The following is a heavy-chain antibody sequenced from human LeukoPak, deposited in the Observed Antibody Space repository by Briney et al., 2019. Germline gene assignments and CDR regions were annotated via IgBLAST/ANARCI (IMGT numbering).Heavy chain of an antibody. CDR1: GGTFSSYA. CDR2: IIPIFGTT. CDR3: ASRLYGDYAAYFDY. D-gene: IGHD4-17*01. V-gene: IGHV1-69*13. J-gene: IGHJ4*02. Sequence: SVKVSCKASGGTFSSYAISWVRQAPGQGLEWMGGIIPIFGTTNYAQKFQGRVTITADESTSTAYMELSSLRSEDTAVYYCASRLYGDYAAYFDYWGQGTLVTVSS.